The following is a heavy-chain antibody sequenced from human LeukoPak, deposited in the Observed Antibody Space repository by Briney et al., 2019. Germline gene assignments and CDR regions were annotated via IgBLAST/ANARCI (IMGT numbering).Heavy chain of an antibody. CDR2: IKSITDGGTT. Sequence: GGSLRLSCAASGFTFSDAWMSWVRQAPGKGLEWVGRIKSITDGGTTDYAAPVKGRFTISRDDSENTLYLQMNSLKTEDTAVYYCTTGPAGGIDDYWGQGTLVTVSS. CDR1: GFTFSDAW. CDR3: TTGPAGGIDDY. J-gene: IGHJ4*02. D-gene: IGHD4-23*01. V-gene: IGHV3-15*01.